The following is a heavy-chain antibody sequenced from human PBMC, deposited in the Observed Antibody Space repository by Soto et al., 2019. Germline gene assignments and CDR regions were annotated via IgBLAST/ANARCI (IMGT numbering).Heavy chain of an antibody. D-gene: IGHD2-8*02. CDR1: GYSISSSNW. Sequence: SETLSLTCAVSGYSISSSNWWGWIRQPPGKGLEWIGYIYYSGSTYYNPSLKSRVTMSVDTSKNQFSLKLTSVTAADTAVDYCARDKITGRFDDWGQRTLVTVSS. CDR3: ARDKITGRFDD. V-gene: IGHV4-28*03. CDR2: IYYSGST. J-gene: IGHJ4*02.